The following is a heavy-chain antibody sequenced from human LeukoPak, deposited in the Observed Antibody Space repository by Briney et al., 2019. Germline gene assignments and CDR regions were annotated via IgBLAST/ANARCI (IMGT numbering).Heavy chain of an antibody. CDR2: IRPDGSNK. CDR3: AKAGGSYVYYYYMDV. CDR1: GFTFNNFD. D-gene: IGHD3-16*01. Sequence: GGSLRLSCTVSGFTFNNFDIHWVRHAPGKGLEWVAFIRPDGSNKYYADSVAGRFTISRANSKNTLYLQMNSLRTEDTAVYSCAKAGGSYVYYYYMDVWGKGTTVTVSS. V-gene: IGHV3-30*02. J-gene: IGHJ6*03.